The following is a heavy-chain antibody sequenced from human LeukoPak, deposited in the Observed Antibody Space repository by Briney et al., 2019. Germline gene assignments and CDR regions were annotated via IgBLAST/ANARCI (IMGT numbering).Heavy chain of an antibody. CDR2: IIPILGIA. V-gene: IGHV1-69*04. CDR3: ARGDCSGGSRDYYYYYGMDV. J-gene: IGHJ6*02. CDR1: GGTFSSYA. Sequence: ASVKVSCKASGGTFSSYAISWVRQAPGQGLEWMGRIIPILGIANYAQKFQGRVTITADKSTSTAYMELSSLRSEDTAVYYCARGDCSGGSRDYYYYYGMDVWGQGTTVTVSS. D-gene: IGHD2-15*01.